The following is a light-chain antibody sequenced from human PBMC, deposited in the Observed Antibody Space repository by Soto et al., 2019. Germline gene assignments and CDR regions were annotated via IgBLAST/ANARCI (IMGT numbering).Light chain of an antibody. V-gene: IGLV2-23*02. CDR1: SSDVGNYNL. CDR3: CSYAGSDTYV. Sequence: QSVLTQPASVSGSPGQSITISCTGTSSDVGNYNLVSWYQHHPGKAPKLMIYGVNRRPSGVSSRFSGSKSGNTAFLTISGLQAEDEADYYCCSYAGSDTYVFATGTKVTVL. CDR2: GVN. J-gene: IGLJ1*01.